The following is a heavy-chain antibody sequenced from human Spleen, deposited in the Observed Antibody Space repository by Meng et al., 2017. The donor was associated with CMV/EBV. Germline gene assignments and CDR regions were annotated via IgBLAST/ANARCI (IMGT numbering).Heavy chain of an antibody. V-gene: IGHV4-4*07. CDR3: ARDRSSSWTRFYYFDY. Sequence: GQCHVAGLGLVTLSDAVSLTCTVSGGSISSYYWSWIRQPAGKGLEWIGRIYTSGSTNYNPSLKSRVTMSVDTSKNQFSLKMSSVTAADTAVYYCARDRSSSWTRFYYFDYWGQGTLVTVSS. D-gene: IGHD6-13*01. J-gene: IGHJ4*02. CDR2: IYTSGST. CDR1: GGSISSYY.